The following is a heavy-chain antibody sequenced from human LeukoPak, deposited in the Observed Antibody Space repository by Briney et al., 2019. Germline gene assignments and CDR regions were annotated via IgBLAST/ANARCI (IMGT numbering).Heavy chain of an antibody. Sequence: ASVKVSCKAPGYTFTSYGISWVRQAPGQGLEWMGWISAYNGNTNYAQKLQGRVTITRDTSASTAYMELSSLRSGDTAVYYCARVPYSGYDLDYWGQGTLVTVSS. CDR2: ISAYNGNT. CDR3: ARVPYSGYDLDY. V-gene: IGHV1-18*01. D-gene: IGHD5-12*01. J-gene: IGHJ4*02. CDR1: GYTFTSYG.